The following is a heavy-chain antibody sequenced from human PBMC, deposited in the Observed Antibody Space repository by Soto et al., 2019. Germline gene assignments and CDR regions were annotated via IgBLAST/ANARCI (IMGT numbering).Heavy chain of an antibody. CDR3: ARLIRCKTTSCYFDY. D-gene: IGHD2-2*01. J-gene: IGHJ4*02. V-gene: IGHV4-59*08. CDR1: GASISSNY. CDR2: IWDSGTS. Sequence: SETLSLTCAVSGASISSNYWNWIRQPPGRGLEWIGFIWDSGTSNYNPSLKSRATISIDTSKNQFSLKLSSVTAADTAVFYCARLIRCKTTSCYFDYWGQGTLVTVSS.